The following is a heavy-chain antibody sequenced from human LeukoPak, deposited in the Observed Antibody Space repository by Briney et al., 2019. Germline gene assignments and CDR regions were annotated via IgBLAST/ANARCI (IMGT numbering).Heavy chain of an antibody. D-gene: IGHD1-26*01. J-gene: IGHJ5*02. CDR1: GYTFTNYG. CDR2: ISPNNGDR. V-gene: IGHV1-18*01. CDR3: AGDLRGRTPVDP. Sequence: ASVKVSCKASGYTFTNYGITWVRHAPGQGLEWMGWISPNNGDRNYAQKFQGRVIMTTDTSTSAAYMEVRTLRSDATAVYYCAGDLRGRTPVDPWGQGTLVSVSS.